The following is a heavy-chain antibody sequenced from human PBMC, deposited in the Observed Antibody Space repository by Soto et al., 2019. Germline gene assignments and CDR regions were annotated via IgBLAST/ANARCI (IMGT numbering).Heavy chain of an antibody. CDR1: GFTFSGSA. CDR2: IRSKANNYAT. Sequence: EVQLVESGGGLVQPGGSLKLSCAASGFTFSGSAMHWVRQASGKGLEWVGRIRSKANNYATAYGASVKGRFTISRDDSKNTAYLQMNSLKTEDTAVYYCSRQASDFWSGKPQYYMDVWGKGTTVIVSS. J-gene: IGHJ6*03. CDR3: SRQASDFWSGKPQYYMDV. V-gene: IGHV3-73*01. D-gene: IGHD3-3*01.